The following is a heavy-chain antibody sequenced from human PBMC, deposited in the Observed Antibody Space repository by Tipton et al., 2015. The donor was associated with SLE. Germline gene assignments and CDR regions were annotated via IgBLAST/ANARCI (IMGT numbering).Heavy chain of an antibody. Sequence: QSGPEVKKPGASVTVSCEASGYTFTGHYIHWVRQAPGQGLEWMGWINPNSGVTKYAQKFQGRVTMTRDTSISTAYMDLSSLRSDDTAVYYCAKNLGGEDFWGQGTLVTVSS. CDR2: INPNSGVT. D-gene: IGHD3-10*01. J-gene: IGHJ4*02. CDR1: GYTFTGHY. V-gene: IGHV1-2*02. CDR3: AKNLGGEDF.